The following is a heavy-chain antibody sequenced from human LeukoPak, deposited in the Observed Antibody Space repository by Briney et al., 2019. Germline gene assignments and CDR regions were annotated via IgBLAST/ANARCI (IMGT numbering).Heavy chain of an antibody. V-gene: IGHV3-21*01. CDR1: GFTFSSYS. D-gene: IGHD2-15*01. CDR3: ARHMTPEGTTPCYYGMDV. Sequence: GGSLRLSCAASGFTFSSYSMNWVRQAPGKGLEWVSSISSSSSYIYYADSVKGRFTISRDNAKNSLYLQTNSLRAEDTAVYFCARHMTPEGTTPCYYGMDVWGQGTTVTVSS. J-gene: IGHJ6*02. CDR2: ISSSSSYI.